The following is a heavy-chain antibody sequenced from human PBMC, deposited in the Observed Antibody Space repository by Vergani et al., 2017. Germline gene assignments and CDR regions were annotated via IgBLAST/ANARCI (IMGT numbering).Heavy chain of an antibody. Sequence: EVQLVESGGGLVQPGRSLRLSCAASGFTLDDYAMHWVRQDPGKGLEWVSGISWNSGSIGYADSVKGRFTISRDNAQNSLYLQMNSLRAEDTALYYCAKWYAVTPEYYFDYWGQGTLVTVSS. CDR2: ISWNSGSI. V-gene: IGHV3-9*01. D-gene: IGHD4-23*01. CDR1: GFTLDDYA. J-gene: IGHJ4*02. CDR3: AKWYAVTPEYYFDY.